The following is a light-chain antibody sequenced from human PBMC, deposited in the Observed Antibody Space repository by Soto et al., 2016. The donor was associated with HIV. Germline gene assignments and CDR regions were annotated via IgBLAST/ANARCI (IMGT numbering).Light chain of an antibody. J-gene: IGKJ1*01. V-gene: IGKV1-5*03. CDR2: KAS. CDR3: QQLNSYLPWT. CDR1: QSISTW. Sequence: DIQMTQSPSTLSASVGDRVTITCRASQSISTWLAWYQQKPDKPPKLLIYKASTLENGVPSRFSGSGSGTEFTLTISSLQPEDFTTYYCQQLNSYLPWTFGQGTKVEIK.